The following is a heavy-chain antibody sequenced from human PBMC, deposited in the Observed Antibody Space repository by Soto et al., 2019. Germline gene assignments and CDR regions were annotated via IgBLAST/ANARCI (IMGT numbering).Heavy chain of an antibody. CDR2: IRSKVYGGAT. Sequence: EVQLVESGGGLVQPGRSLRLSCKVSGFTFGDYAMSWVRQAPGKGLEWVGFIRSKVYGGATEYAAFVEGRFRMSRDDSKSIAYLLMTSLTTEDTGVKFCSRVAGDGSNHVALYIWGQGTMVTLAS. CDR1: GFTFGDYA. CDR3: SRVAGDGSNHVALYI. J-gene: IGHJ3*02. V-gene: IGHV3-49*04. D-gene: IGHD5-12*01.